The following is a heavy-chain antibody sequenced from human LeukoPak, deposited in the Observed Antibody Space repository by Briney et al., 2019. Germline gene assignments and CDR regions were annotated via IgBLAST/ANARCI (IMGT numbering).Heavy chain of an antibody. Sequence: GGSLRLSCAASGFTFSNAWMSWVRQAPGKGLEWVANIKQDGSEKYYVDSVKGRFTISRDNAKNSLYLLMNSLRAEDTAVYYCARARVVVNRYNWFDPWGQGTLVTVSS. CDR2: IKQDGSEK. D-gene: IGHD3-22*01. J-gene: IGHJ5*02. CDR1: GFTFSNAW. V-gene: IGHV3-7*01. CDR3: ARARVVVNRYNWFDP.